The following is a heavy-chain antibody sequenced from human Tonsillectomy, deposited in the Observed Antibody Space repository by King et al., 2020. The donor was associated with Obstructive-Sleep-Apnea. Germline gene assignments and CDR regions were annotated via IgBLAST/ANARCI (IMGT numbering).Heavy chain of an antibody. D-gene: IGHD4-17*01. CDR1: GFTFGDNA. Sequence: EVQLVESGGGLLQPGRSLRLSCTCSGFTFGDNAMSWFRQAPGKGLEWVGFIRSKAYGGTTENAATVKGRFTVSRDDSKSIAYLQMNSLKTEDTAVYYCATLLTTVTRGIDYWGQGTLVTVSS. CDR3: ATLLTTVTRGIDY. J-gene: IGHJ4*02. CDR2: IRSKAYGGTT. V-gene: IGHV3-49*03.